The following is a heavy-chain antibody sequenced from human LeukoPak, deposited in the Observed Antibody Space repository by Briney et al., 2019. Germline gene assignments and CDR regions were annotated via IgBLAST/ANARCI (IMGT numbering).Heavy chain of an antibody. Sequence: PGGSLRLSCAASGFTFSSYAMSWVRQAPGKGLEWVSAISGSGGSTYYADSVKGRFTISRGNSKNTLYLQMNSLRAEDTAVYYCAKDGDLEMATIFVYWGQGTLVTVSS. D-gene: IGHD5-12*01. CDR3: AKDGDLEMATIFVY. J-gene: IGHJ4*02. CDR1: GFTFSSYA. V-gene: IGHV3-23*01. CDR2: ISGSGGST.